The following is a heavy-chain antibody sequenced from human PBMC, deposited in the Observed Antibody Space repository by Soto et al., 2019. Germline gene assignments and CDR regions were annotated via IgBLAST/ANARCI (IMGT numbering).Heavy chain of an antibody. J-gene: IGHJ4*02. CDR2: IYHSGST. Sequence: SETLSLTCAVSGGSINSRYWWSWVRQSPGKGLEWIGEIYHSGSTNYNPSLRSRVTISVDKSKNQFSLNLSSVTAADTAVYYCARDQNGSGNYYTRYFDYWGQGALVTVSS. D-gene: IGHD3-10*01. CDR1: GGSINSRYW. V-gene: IGHV4-4*02. CDR3: ARDQNGSGNYYTRYFDY.